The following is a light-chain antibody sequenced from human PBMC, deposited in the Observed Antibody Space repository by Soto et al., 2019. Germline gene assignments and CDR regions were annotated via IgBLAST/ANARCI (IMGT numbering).Light chain of an antibody. CDR2: AAS. Sequence: AIRMTQSPSSLSASTGDRVTITCRASQGISSCLAWYQQKPGKAPKFLIYAASTLQSGVPSRFSGSGSGTDFTLTISCLQSEDFATYYCQQYYSYPRTFGQGTKVDI. V-gene: IGKV1-8*01. CDR3: QQYYSYPRT. CDR1: QGISSC. J-gene: IGKJ1*01.